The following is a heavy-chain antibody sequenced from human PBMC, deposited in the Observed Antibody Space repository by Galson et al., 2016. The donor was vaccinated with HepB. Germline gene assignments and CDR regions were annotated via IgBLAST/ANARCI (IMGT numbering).Heavy chain of an antibody. CDR3: ATLVGSYSHSEY. CDR1: GLTFSSYA. D-gene: IGHD3-10*01. J-gene: IGHJ4*02. V-gene: IGHV3-23*01. Sequence: SLRLSCAASGLTFSSYAMSWVRQAPGKGLEWVSFISGSGGNTNFADSVKGRFTVSRDNSKNTLYLQVNSLRADDTAVYYCATLVGSYSHSEYWGQGTLVTVSS. CDR2: ISGSGGNT.